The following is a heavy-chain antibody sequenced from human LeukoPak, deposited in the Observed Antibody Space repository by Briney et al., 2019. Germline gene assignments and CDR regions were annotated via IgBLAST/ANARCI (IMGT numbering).Heavy chain of an antibody. CDR3: ASTSGVRVGNAFDI. J-gene: IGHJ3*02. V-gene: IGHV1-18*01. CDR1: GYTFTSYG. CDR2: ISAYNGNT. Sequence: ASVKVSCKASGYTFTSYGISWVRQAPGQGLEWMGWISAYNGNTNYAQKLQGRVTMTTDTSTSTAYMELRSLRSDDTAVYYCASTSGVRVGNAFDIWGQGTMVTVPS. D-gene: IGHD1-26*01.